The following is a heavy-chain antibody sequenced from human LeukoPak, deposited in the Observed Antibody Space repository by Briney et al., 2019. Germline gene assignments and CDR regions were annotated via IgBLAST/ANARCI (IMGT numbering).Heavy chain of an antibody. V-gene: IGHV4-39*07. CDR3: ARNGPTAAGAFDI. CDR1: GGSISSSSYY. J-gene: IGHJ3*02. CDR2: IYHTETS. Sequence: SETLSLTCTVSGGSISSSSYYWGWFRQPPGKGLEWIGQIYHTETSNYNPSLESRMTISVDKSKNQFSLSLTSVTAADTAVYYCARNGPTAAGAFDIWGQGTMVTVSP. D-gene: IGHD6-25*01.